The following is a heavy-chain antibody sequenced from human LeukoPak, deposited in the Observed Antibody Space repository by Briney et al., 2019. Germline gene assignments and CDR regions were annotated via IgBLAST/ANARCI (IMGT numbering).Heavy chain of an antibody. Sequence: GGSLRLSCAASGFTFNTYNMNWVRQAPGKGLEWVSYISSSTNTIYYADSVKGRFTISRDNAKNSLYLQMNSLRAEDTAVYYCARLGSFSSDWYPDGFDIWGQGTMVTVSS. J-gene: IGHJ3*02. CDR2: ISSSTNTI. D-gene: IGHD6-19*01. V-gene: IGHV3-48*04. CDR3: ARLGSFSSDWYPDGFDI. CDR1: GFTFNTYN.